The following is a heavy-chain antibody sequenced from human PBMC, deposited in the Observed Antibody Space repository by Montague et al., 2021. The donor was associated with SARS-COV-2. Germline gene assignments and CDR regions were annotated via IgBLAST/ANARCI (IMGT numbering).Heavy chain of an antibody. J-gene: IGHJ3*01. V-gene: IGHV4-34*01. D-gene: IGHD3-3*01. CDR3: ARGHVTIFAFLIMLPAAEAIDV. CDR2: INHSGSS. Sequence: SETLSLTCAVYGGSFSDYYWTWIRQPPGKGLEWIGEINHSGSSNYNPSLKNRVTISVDKSENQISLKLTSVTAADTATYYCARGHVTIFAFLIMLPAAEAIDVWGQGTTVTVSS. CDR1: GGSFSDYY.